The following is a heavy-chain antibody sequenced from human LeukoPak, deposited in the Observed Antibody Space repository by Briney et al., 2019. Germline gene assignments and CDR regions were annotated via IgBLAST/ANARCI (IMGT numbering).Heavy chain of an antibody. V-gene: IGHV3-30*04. CDR3: ARDRGVGYSYGSYYYYYYMDV. J-gene: IGHJ6*03. CDR1: GFSFSGYA. D-gene: IGHD5-18*01. Sequence: GRSLRLSCVASGFSFSGYAIHWVRQAPGKGLEWVALISYNGGRKDYADSVKGRFTIDRDNAKNSLYLQMNSLRAEDTAVYYCARDRGVGYSYGSYYYYYYMDVWGKGTTVTVSS. CDR2: ISYNGGRK.